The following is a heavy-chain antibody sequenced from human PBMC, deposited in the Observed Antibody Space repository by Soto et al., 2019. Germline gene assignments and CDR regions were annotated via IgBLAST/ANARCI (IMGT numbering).Heavy chain of an antibody. CDR2: IYYSGST. J-gene: IGHJ4*02. Sequence: SETLSLTCTVSGGSVSSGSYYWSWIRQPPGKGLEWIGYIYYSGSTNYNPSLKSRVTISVDTSKNQFSLKLSSVTAADTAVYYCARLPNTYYYDSSGYDYWGQGTLVTVSS. D-gene: IGHD3-22*01. CDR1: GGSVSSGSYY. CDR3: ARLPNTYYYDSSGYDY. V-gene: IGHV4-61*01.